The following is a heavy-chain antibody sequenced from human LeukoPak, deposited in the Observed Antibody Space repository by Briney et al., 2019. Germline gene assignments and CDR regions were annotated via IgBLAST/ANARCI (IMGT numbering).Heavy chain of an antibody. V-gene: IGHV4-38-2*02. CDR3: ARDTGYCSSTSCYGESAGGPNWFDP. J-gene: IGHJ5*02. CDR2: IYHSGST. Sequence: SETLSLTCTVSGYSISSGYYWGWIRQPPGRGLEWIGSIYHSGSTYYNPSLKSRVTISVDTSKNQFSLKLSSVTAADTAVYYCARDTGYCSSTSCYGESAGGPNWFDPWGQGTLVTVSS. D-gene: IGHD2-2*01. CDR1: GYSISSGYY.